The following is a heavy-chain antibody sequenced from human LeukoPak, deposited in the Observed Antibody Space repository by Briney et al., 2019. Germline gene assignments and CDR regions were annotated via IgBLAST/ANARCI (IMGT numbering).Heavy chain of an antibody. Sequence: SETLSLTCAVSGGSISSGGYSWSWIRQPPGKGLEWIGYIYHSGSTYYNPSLKSRVTISVDRSKNQFSLKLSSVTAADTAVYYCARGAVYYGSGSPLRPFDLWGQGTLVTVSS. J-gene: IGHJ5*02. CDR1: GGSISSGGYS. CDR3: ARGAVYYGSGSPLRPFDL. V-gene: IGHV4-30-2*01. CDR2: IYHSGST. D-gene: IGHD3-10*01.